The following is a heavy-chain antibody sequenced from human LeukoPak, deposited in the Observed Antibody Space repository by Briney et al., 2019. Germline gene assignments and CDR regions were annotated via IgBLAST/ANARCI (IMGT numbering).Heavy chain of an antibody. J-gene: IGHJ4*02. D-gene: IGHD3-10*01. V-gene: IGHV1-46*01. CDR1: GYTFTSYY. CDR3: ARGVRGEVRGVIGTWANYFDY. Sequence: ASVKVSCKASGYTFTSYYMHWVRQAPGQGLEWTGIINPSGGSTSYAQKFQGRVTMTRDTSTSTVYMELSSLRSEDTAVYYCARGVRGEVRGVIGTWANYFDYWGQGTLVTVSS. CDR2: INPSGGST.